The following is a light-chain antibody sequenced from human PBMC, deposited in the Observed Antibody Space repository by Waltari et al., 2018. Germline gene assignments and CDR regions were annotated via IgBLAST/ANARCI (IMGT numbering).Light chain of an antibody. J-gene: IGKJ1*01. CDR3: QHYVRLPAT. V-gene: IGKV3-20*01. CDR1: QSVSRS. Sequence: EIVLAQSPGTLSLSPGERATLSCRASQSVSRSLAWYQQKPGQAPRLLIYGTSIRATGIPDRFSGSGSGTDFSLTISRLESEEFAVYYCQHYVRLPATFGQGTKVEIK. CDR2: GTS.